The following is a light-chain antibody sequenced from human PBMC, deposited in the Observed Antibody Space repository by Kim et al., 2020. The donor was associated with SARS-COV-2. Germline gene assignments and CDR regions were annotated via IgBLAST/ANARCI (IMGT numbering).Light chain of an antibody. CDR3: AVWDDSLKQGV. J-gene: IGLJ3*02. CDR2: SNN. Sequence: QSVLTQPPSAYGTHGQRVTISCSGSSSNIGSNNVVWYQQLPGAAPNLLIYSNNQRPSGIPDRFSGSRSGTSASLAISGLQSGDEADYYCAVWDDSLKQGVFGGGTQLTVL. CDR1: SSNIGSNN. V-gene: IGLV1-44*01.